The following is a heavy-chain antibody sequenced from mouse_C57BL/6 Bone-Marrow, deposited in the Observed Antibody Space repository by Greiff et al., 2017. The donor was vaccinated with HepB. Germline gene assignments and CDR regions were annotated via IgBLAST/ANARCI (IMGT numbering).Heavy chain of an antibody. CDR1: GFNIKDDY. J-gene: IGHJ3*01. D-gene: IGHD2-5*01. CDR2: IDPENGDT. V-gene: IGHV14-4*01. CDR3: TIYSNSWFDY. Sequence: EVQLQQSGAELVRPGASVKLSCTASGFNIKDDYMHWVKQRPEQGLEWIGWIDPENGDTEYASKFQGKATITADTSSNTAYLQLSSLTSEDTAVYYCTIYSNSWFDYWGQGTLVTVSA.